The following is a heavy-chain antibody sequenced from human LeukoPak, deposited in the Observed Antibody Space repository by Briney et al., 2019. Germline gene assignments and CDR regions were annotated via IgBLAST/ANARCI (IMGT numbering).Heavy chain of an antibody. J-gene: IGHJ4*02. V-gene: IGHV3-23*01. CDR3: ARANYGDYGRPPDY. D-gene: IGHD4-17*01. CDR1: GFTFSSYA. CDR2: ISGSGGST. Sequence: GGSLRLSCAASGFTFSSYAMTWVRQAPGKGLEWVSTISGSGGSTYYADSVKGRLTISRDNSKNTLYLQMNSLRAEDTAVYYCARANYGDYGRPPDYWGQGTLVTVSS.